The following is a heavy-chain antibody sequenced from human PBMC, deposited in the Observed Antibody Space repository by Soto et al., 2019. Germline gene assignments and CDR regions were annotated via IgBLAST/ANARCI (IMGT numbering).Heavy chain of an antibody. V-gene: IGHV4-59*01. Sequence: SETLSLTCTVSGGSLRGYSWSWIRQSPGKGLEWIGYVYSGGGTNYSPSFMGRVTISVDTTDNQFSLKLNSVTAADTAVYYCAREKTPMSPHYFYYGMDVWAQGTTVTVSS. CDR1: GGSLRGYS. CDR3: AREKTPMSPHYFYYGMDV. D-gene: IGHD3-9*01. J-gene: IGHJ6*02. CDR2: VYSGGGT.